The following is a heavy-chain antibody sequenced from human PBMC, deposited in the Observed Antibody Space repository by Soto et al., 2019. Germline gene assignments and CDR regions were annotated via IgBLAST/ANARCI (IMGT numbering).Heavy chain of an antibody. CDR2: IKRDGSAS. V-gene: IGHV3-7*01. D-gene: IGHD5-12*01. J-gene: IGHJ3*01. CDR1: GFSFTSHW. CDR3: ARDQGREILASAFDF. Sequence: EVQLVESGGGLVQPGESLRLSCAASGFSFTSHWMSWVRQAPGKGLEWVATIKRDGSASYYLGSVNGRFTISRDNANDSLFLEMTSLRAEDTAVYYCARDQGREILASAFDFWGQGTKVTVSS.